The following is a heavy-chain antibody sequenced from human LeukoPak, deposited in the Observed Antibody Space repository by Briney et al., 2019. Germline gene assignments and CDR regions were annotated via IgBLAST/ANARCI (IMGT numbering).Heavy chain of an antibody. CDR1: GGSISSYY. J-gene: IGHJ3*02. Sequence: SETLSLTCTVSGGSISSYYWSWIRQPPGKGLEWIGRIYNSGSTNYNPSLKSRVTMSVDTSKNQFSLKLSSVTAADTAVYYCALGPRYYDSSGYYDAFDIWGQGTMVTVSS. CDR3: ALGPRYYDSSGYYDAFDI. D-gene: IGHD3-22*01. CDR2: IYNSGST. V-gene: IGHV4-4*07.